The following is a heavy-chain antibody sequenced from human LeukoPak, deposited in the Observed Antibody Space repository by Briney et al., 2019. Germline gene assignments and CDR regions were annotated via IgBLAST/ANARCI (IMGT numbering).Heavy chain of an antibody. Sequence: GGSLRLSCAASGFTVSSNYMSWVRQAPGKGLEWVSVIYSGGSTYYADSVKGRFTISRDNSKNTLYLQMNSLRAEDTAVYYCAKDQDYGDYVPLGAFDIWGQGTMVTVSS. CDR1: GFTVSSNY. V-gene: IGHV3-53*01. CDR3: AKDQDYGDYVPLGAFDI. D-gene: IGHD4-17*01. CDR2: IYSGGST. J-gene: IGHJ3*02.